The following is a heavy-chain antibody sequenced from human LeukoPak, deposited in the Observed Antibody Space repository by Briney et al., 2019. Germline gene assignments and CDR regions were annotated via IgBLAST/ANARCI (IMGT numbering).Heavy chain of an antibody. J-gene: IGHJ4*02. V-gene: IGHV3-7*01. D-gene: IGHD3-10*01. Sequence: GGSLRLSCVASGFTLSRSWMSWGRPAPGKGLEWVANIKKDGSEEYYVDSVKGRFTISRDNAKNSLYLQMNSLRGEDTAVYYCTGSSGYWGQGTLVIVSS. CDR2: IKKDGSEE. CDR1: GFTLSRSW. CDR3: TGSSGY.